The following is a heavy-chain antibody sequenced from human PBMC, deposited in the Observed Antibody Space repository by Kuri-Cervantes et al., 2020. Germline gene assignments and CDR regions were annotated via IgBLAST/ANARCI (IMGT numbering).Heavy chain of an antibody. J-gene: IGHJ4*02. CDR3: AKAQSPIVVVPAADLDY. CDR2: ISYDGSNK. V-gene: IGHV3-30-3*01. D-gene: IGHD2-2*01. Sequence: GESLKIFCAASGFTFSSYAMHWVRQAPGKGLEWVAVISYDGSNKYYADSVKGRFTISRDNSKNTLYLQMNSLRAEDTAVYYCAKAQSPIVVVPAADLDYWGQGTLVTVSS. CDR1: GFTFSSYA.